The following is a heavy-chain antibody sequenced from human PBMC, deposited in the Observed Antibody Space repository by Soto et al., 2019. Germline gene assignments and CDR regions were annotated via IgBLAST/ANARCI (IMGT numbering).Heavy chain of an antibody. D-gene: IGHD2-2*01. Sequence: GGSLRLSCAASGFTSSSYGMHWVRQAPGKGLEWVAVIWYDGSNKYYADSVKGRFTISRDNSKNTLYLQMNSLRAEDTAVYYCARDNQLLSENYYMDVWGKGTTVTVSS. J-gene: IGHJ6*03. CDR2: IWYDGSNK. CDR1: GFTSSSYG. V-gene: IGHV3-33*01. CDR3: ARDNQLLSENYYMDV.